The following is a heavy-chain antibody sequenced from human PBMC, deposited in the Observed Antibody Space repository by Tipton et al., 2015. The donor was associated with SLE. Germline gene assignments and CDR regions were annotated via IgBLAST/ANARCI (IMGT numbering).Heavy chain of an antibody. CDR2: INHSGST. CDR1: GGSFSGYY. CDR3: ARVTGPPTNCSSTSCPRGWYDYYYIDV. J-gene: IGHJ6*03. D-gene: IGHD2-2*01. V-gene: IGHV4-34*01. Sequence: TLSLTCAVYGGSFSGYYWSWIRQPPGKGLEWIGEINHSGSTNYNPSLKSRLTISVDTPKNQFSLKLSSVTAADTAVYYCARVTGPPTNCSSTSCPRGWYDYYYIDVWGKGTSVTVSS.